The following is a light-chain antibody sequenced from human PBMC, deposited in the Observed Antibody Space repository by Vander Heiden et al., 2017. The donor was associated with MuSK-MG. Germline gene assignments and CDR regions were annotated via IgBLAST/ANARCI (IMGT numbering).Light chain of an antibody. J-gene: IGKJ2*01. CDR3: QQYGSSPPYT. CDR2: GVS. Sequence: EIVLTQSPGTLSLSPGERATLSCRASQSIRSSYLAWYNQKPGQAPRLLIYGVSNRATGIPDRFSGSGSGTDFTPTITRLEPEDFAVYYCQQYGSSPPYTFGQGTKLEIK. CDR1: QSIRSSY. V-gene: IGKV3-20*01.